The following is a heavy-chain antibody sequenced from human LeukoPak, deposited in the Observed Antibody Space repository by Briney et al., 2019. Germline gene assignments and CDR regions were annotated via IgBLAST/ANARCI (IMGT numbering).Heavy chain of an antibody. Sequence: SETLSLTCTVSGGSISSSSYYWGWIRQPPGKGLEWIGSIYYSGSTYYNPSLKSRVTISVDTSKNQFSLKLSSVTAADTAVYYCARQPKYYYDSSGYYHTSQFDYWGQGTLVTVSS. J-gene: IGHJ4*02. CDR2: IYYSGST. CDR1: GGSISSSSYY. CDR3: ARQPKYYYDSSGYYHTSQFDY. V-gene: IGHV4-39*01. D-gene: IGHD3-22*01.